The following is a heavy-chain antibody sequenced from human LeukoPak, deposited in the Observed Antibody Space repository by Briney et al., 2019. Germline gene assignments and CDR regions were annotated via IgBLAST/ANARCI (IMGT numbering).Heavy chain of an antibody. CDR1: GFSLSTSGV. V-gene: IGHV4-61*02. CDR2: IYTSGST. D-gene: IGHD6-13*01. CDR3: ARGHSSSWLIFDY. J-gene: IGHJ4*02. Sequence: SGPALVKPTQTLTLTCTFSGFSLSTSGVCVSWIRQPAGKGLEWIGRIYTSGSTNYNPSLKSRVTMSVDTSKNQFSLKLSSVTAADTAVYYCARGHSSSWLIFDYWGQGTLVTVSS.